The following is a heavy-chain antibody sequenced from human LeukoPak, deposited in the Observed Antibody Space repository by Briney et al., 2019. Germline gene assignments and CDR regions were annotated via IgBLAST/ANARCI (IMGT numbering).Heavy chain of an antibody. CDR3: ARDLSYGESDWFDP. D-gene: IGHD5-18*01. CDR2: ISSSGSTI. CDR1: AFSRGEEY. Sequence: GGSFRLSRGATAFSRGEEYMSWIREASRKGLEWVSYISSSGSTIYYADSVKGRFTISRDNAKNSLYLQMNSLRAEDTAVYYCARDLSYGESDWFDPWGQGTLVTVSS. V-gene: IGHV3-11*01. J-gene: IGHJ5*02.